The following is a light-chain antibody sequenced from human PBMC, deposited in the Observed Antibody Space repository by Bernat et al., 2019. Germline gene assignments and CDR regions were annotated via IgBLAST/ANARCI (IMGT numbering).Light chain of an antibody. Sequence: EMVLTQSPGTLSLSPGERATLSCRASQSVSSSFLAWYQQKPGQAPRLLIYGASSRATGIPDRFSGSVSGTDFTLTISRLEPEDFAVYYCQQYGNSAPAHTVGQGTTLEIK. J-gene: IGKJ2*01. V-gene: IGKV3-20*01. CDR1: QSVSSSF. CDR2: GAS. CDR3: QQYGNSAPAHT.